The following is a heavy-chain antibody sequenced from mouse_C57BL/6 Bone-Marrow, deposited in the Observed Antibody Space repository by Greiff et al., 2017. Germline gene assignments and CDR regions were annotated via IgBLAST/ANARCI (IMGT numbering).Heavy chain of an antibody. CDR3: ARQGITTVVAPAWFAY. J-gene: IGHJ3*01. V-gene: IGHV5-6*02. Sequence: DVMLVESGGDLVKPGGSLKLSCAASGFTFSSYGLSWVRQTPDKRLALVSTISSGGSCTYSPDSVQGRFTISRDNAKNTLYLQMSSLKSEDTAMYYCARQGITTVVAPAWFAYWGQGTLVTVSA. CDR2: ISSGGSCT. CDR1: GFTFSSYG. D-gene: IGHD1-1*01.